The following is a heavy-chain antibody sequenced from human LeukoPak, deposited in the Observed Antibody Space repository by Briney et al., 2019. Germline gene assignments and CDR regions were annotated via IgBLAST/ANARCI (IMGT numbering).Heavy chain of an antibody. Sequence: PSETLSLTCTVSGGSINSYYWGWIRQPPGKGLEWIGSIYYSGSTYYNPSLKSRVTISVDTSKNQFSLKLSSVTAADTAVYYCARLQNWFDPWGQGTLVTVSS. CDR1: GGSINSYY. V-gene: IGHV4-39*07. J-gene: IGHJ5*02. D-gene: IGHD5-24*01. CDR2: IYYSGST. CDR3: ARLQNWFDP.